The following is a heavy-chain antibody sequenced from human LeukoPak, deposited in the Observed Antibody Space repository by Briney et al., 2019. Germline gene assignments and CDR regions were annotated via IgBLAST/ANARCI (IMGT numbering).Heavy chain of an antibody. Sequence: SETLSLTCTVSGGSISSSSYYWGWIRQPPGKGLEWIGSIYYSGSTYYNPSLKSRVTISVDTSKNQFSLKLSSVTAADTAVYYCASSIAVAGEDWFDPWGQGTLVTVSS. CDR3: ASSIAVAGEDWFDP. V-gene: IGHV4-39*07. CDR2: IYYSGST. D-gene: IGHD6-19*01. J-gene: IGHJ5*02. CDR1: GGSISSSSYY.